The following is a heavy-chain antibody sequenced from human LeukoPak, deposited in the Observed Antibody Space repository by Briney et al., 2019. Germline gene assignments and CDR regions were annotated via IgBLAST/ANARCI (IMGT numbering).Heavy chain of an antibody. CDR1: GFTFSSYA. CDR2: INQSGST. J-gene: IGHJ4*02. CDR3: ATMGSGSYFNY. Sequence: GSLRLSCAVSGFTFSSYAMSWIRQSPGKGLEWIGEINQSGSTQYNPSLKSRVTISVDTSKNQFSLKLSSVTAADTAVYYCATMGSGSYFNYWGQGSLVTVSS. D-gene: IGHD1-26*01. V-gene: IGHV4-34*08.